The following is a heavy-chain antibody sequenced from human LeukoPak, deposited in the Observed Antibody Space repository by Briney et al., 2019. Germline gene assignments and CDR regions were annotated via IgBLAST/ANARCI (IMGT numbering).Heavy chain of an antibody. V-gene: IGHV3-53*01. CDR1: GFTVITND. J-gene: IGHJ1*01. Sequence: GGSLRHSCAASGFTVITNDMTWVRQAPGKGLEWVSVLYSDGNTKYADSVQGRFTISRDNSKNTLYLEMNSLSPDDTAVYYCARGVEPLADNTLAYWGQGPLGTVSS. D-gene: IGHD1-14*01. CDR2: LYSDGNT. CDR3: ARGVEPLADNTLAY.